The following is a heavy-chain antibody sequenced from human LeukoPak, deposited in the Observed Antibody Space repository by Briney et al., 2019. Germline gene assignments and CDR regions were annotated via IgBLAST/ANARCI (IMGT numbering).Heavy chain of an antibody. CDR2: IYYSGST. CDR1: GGSISSYY. V-gene: IGHV4-59*01. J-gene: IGHJ3*01. D-gene: IGHD3-22*01. CDR3: ARVNNSYDSSGYYYNDAFGV. Sequence: AGTLCLSCTVSGGSISSYYWSWIRQPPGKGLEWIAYIYYSGSTNYNPSPKRGVTISVDTSKNQFSLKLSYVTAADTAVYYCARVNNSYDSSGYYYNDAFGVWGQRTMVTAS.